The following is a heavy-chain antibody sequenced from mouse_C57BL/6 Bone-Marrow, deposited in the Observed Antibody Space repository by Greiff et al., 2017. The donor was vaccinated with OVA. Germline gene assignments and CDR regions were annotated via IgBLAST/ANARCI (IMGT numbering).Heavy chain of an antibody. J-gene: IGHJ1*03. D-gene: IGHD1-1*01. CDR1: GFTFSSYA. V-gene: IGHV5-9-1*02. CDR3: TRDGGYYGSSYGYFDV. CDR2: ISSGDDYI. Sequence: EVQLVESGEGLVKPGGSLKLSCAASGFTFSSYAMSWVRQTPEKRLEWVAYISSGDDYIYSADTVKGRFTISRDNARNTLYLQMSSLKSEDTAMYYCTRDGGYYGSSYGYFDVWGTGTTVTVSS.